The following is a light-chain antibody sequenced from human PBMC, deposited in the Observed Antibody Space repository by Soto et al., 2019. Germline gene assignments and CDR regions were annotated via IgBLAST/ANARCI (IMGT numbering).Light chain of an antibody. Sequence: DIQMTQSPSTLSGSVGDRVTITCRASQTISSWLAWYQQKPGKAPKLLIYAASSLQSGVPSRFSGSGSGTDFTLTSSSLQPEDFATYYCLQSYSTTITFGQGTRLEIK. CDR1: QTISSW. J-gene: IGKJ5*01. CDR3: LQSYSTTIT. CDR2: AAS. V-gene: IGKV1-5*01.